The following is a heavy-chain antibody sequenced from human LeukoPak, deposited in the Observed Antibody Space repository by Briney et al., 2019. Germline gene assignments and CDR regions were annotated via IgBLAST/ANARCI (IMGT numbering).Heavy chain of an antibody. V-gene: IGHV1-69*02. Sequence: ASVRVSCKASGGTFSSYTISWGRQAPGQGLEWMGRIIPILGIANYAQKFQGTVTITADKSTSTAYMELSSMRYEDTAVYYCARGLRMVLSDHYYYYMDVWGKGTTVTVSS. CDR1: GGTFSSYT. CDR3: ARGLRMVLSDHYYYYMDV. J-gene: IGHJ6*03. CDR2: IIPILGIA. D-gene: IGHD3-10*01.